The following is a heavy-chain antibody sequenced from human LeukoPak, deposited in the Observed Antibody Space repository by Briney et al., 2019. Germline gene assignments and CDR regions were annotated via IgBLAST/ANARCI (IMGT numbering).Heavy chain of an antibody. J-gene: IGHJ6*02. CDR1: GGSISSYY. Sequence: SETLSLTCTVSGGSISSYYWSWIRQPPGKGLEWIGYIYYSGSTNYNPSLKSRVTISVDTSKNQFSLKLSSVTAAGTAVYYCARHPRFGELSEYGMDVWGQGTTVTVSS. D-gene: IGHD3-10*01. CDR3: ARHPRFGELSEYGMDV. V-gene: IGHV4-59*08. CDR2: IYYSGST.